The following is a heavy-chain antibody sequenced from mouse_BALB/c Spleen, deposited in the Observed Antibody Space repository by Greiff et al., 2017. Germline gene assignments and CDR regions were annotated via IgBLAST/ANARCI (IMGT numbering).Heavy chain of an antibody. CDR1: GYAFTNYL. CDR2: INPGSGGT. V-gene: IGHV1-54*01. D-gene: IGHD2-14*01. Sequence: VQLQQSGAELVRPGTSVKVSCKASGYAFTNYLIEWVKQRPGQGLEWIGVINPGSGGTNYNEKFKGKATLTADKSSSTAYMQLSSLTSDDSAVYFCARGGVRRIFDYWGQGTTLTVSS. CDR3: ARGGVRRIFDY. J-gene: IGHJ2*01.